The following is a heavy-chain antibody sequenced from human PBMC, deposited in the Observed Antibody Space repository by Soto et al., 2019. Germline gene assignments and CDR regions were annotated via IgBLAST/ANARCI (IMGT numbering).Heavy chain of an antibody. CDR1: GFTFSSYS. Sequence: EVQLVESGGGLVKPGGSLRLSCAASGFTFSSYSMNWVRQAPGKGLEWVSSISSSSSYIYYADSVKGRFTISRDNAKNSLYLQMNSLRAEDTAVYYCARVLDFWSGYYPVSNYYMDVWGKGTTVTVSS. CDR2: ISSSSSYI. V-gene: IGHV3-21*01. CDR3: ARVLDFWSGYYPVSNYYMDV. D-gene: IGHD3-3*01. J-gene: IGHJ6*03.